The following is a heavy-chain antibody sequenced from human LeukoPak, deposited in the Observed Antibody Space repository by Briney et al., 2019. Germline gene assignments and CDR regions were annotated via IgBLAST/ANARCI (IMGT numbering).Heavy chain of an antibody. CDR2: ISSSSSTI. Sequence: GGSLRLSCAASGFTFSDYYMSWIRQAPGKGLEWVSYISSSSSTIYYADSVKGRFTISRDNAKNSLYLQMNSLRAEDTAVYYCARDQRVLRFLEWLPYGNWFDPWGQGTLVTVSS. D-gene: IGHD3-3*01. CDR3: ARDQRVLRFLEWLPYGNWFDP. CDR1: GFTFSDYY. J-gene: IGHJ5*02. V-gene: IGHV3-11*04.